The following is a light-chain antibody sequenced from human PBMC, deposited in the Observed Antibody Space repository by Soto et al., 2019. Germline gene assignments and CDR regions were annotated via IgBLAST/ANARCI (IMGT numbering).Light chain of an antibody. J-gene: IGLJ3*02. V-gene: IGLV2-8*01. CDR1: SSDVGAYKY. CDR2: EVS. CDR3: TSYIGSDTWV. Sequence: QSALTQPPSASGSPGQSVTISCTGTSSDVGAYKYVSWYQQYPGKAPKLMIYEVSKRPSGVPARFSGSKSGNTASLTVSGLQCEDEADYYCTSYIGSDTWVFGGGTKLTVL.